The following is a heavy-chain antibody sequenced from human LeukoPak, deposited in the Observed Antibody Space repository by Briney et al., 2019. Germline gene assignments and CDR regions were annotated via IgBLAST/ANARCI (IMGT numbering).Heavy chain of an antibody. CDR3: AKDRGESRSGYYYYGMDV. CDR1: GFTFSKYA. J-gene: IGHJ6*02. D-gene: IGHD3-3*01. CDR2: IDGSGSST. Sequence: GGSLRLSCAASGFTFSKYAMSWVRQAPGKGLGWVSSIDGSGSSTYYADSVKGRFTVSRDNSENTVDLHMNSLRAEDAAVYYCAKDRGESRSGYYYYGMDVRGQGTTVIVSS. V-gene: IGHV3-23*01.